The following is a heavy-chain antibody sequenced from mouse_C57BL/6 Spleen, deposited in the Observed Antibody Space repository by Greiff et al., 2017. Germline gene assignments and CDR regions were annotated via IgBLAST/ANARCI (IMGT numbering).Heavy chain of an antibody. V-gene: IGHV5-16*01. D-gene: IGHD1-1*01. CDR3: ARGSSWFAY. Sequence: EVKVVESEGGLVQPGSSMKLSCTASGFTFSDYYMAWVRQVPEKGLEWVANINYDGSSTYYLDSLKSRFIISRDNAKNILYLQMSSLKSEDTATYYCARGSSWFAYWGQGTLVTVSA. CDR2: INYDGSST. J-gene: IGHJ3*01. CDR1: GFTFSDYY.